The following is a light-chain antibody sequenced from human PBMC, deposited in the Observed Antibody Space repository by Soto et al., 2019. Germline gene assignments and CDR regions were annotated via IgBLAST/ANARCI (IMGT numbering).Light chain of an antibody. V-gene: IGLV1-40*01. CDR3: QSYDRSLSRLV. CDR1: SSNIGAGYD. Sequence: QSVLTQPPSVSGAPGQRVTISCTGNSSNIGAGYDVHWYQQLPGTAPKLLIYGNSNRPSGVPDRFSGSKSGTSASLAITGLQAEDEADYYCQSYDRSLSRLVFGGGTQLTVL. J-gene: IGLJ2*01. CDR2: GNS.